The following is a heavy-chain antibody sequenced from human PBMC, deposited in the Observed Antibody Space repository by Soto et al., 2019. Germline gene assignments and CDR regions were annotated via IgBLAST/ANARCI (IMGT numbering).Heavy chain of an antibody. J-gene: IGHJ6*02. CDR1: GGTFSSYA. Sequence: QVQLVQSGAEVKKPGSSVKVSCKASGGTFSSYAISWVRQAPGQGLEWMGGIIPIFGTANYAQKFQGRVTMTADEPTSTAYMELSSVRSEDKAGYYCARSQGPSGYYSYYYGMDVWGQGTTVTVSS. V-gene: IGHV1-69*01. CDR2: IIPIFGTA. D-gene: IGHD3-22*01. CDR3: ARSQGPSGYYSYYYGMDV.